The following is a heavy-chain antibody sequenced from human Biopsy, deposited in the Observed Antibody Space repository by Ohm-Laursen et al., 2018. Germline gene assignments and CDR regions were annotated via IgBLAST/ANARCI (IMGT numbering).Heavy chain of an antibody. V-gene: IGHV3-21*06. CDR2: ITGGGNYI. Sequence: SLRLSCTASGVTLSGYAMNWVRQAPGKGLEWVSSITGGGNYINYADSVRGRFTISSDNSKNSVYLVMSSLRAEDTAVYFCATAAYAPPYFDLWGRGTVVTVSS. J-gene: IGHJ4*02. CDR1: GVTLSGYA. CDR3: ATAAYAPPYFDL. D-gene: IGHD4-17*01.